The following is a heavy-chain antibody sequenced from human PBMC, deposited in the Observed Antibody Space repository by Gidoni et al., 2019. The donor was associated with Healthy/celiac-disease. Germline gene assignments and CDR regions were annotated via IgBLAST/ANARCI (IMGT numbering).Heavy chain of an antibody. J-gene: IGHJ6*02. Sequence: VQPAQSGVAVKKPGLLHKVSCKAAGRTFSSNTFSWVRQAPGQRLGWMGRIIPILGIANYAQEFLGIFTVTANKSSCTAYMELSGVRSDDTAGYCCACDHEITGPYFYGMDVWGQGTTVTVSS. CDR1: GRTFSSNT. CDR3: ACDHEITGPYFYGMDV. V-gene: IGHV1-69*02. D-gene: IGHD1-20*01. CDR2: IIPILGIA.